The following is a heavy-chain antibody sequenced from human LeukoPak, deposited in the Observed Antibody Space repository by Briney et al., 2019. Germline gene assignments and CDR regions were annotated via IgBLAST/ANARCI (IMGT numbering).Heavy chain of an antibody. D-gene: IGHD3-10*01. Sequence: SETLSLTCTVSGGSISSYYWSWIRQPPGKGLEWIGYIYYSGSTNYNPSLKSRVTISVDTSKNQFSLKLSSVTAADTAVYYCARVSTTMVRGFHYYYYMDVWGKGTTVTVSS. V-gene: IGHV4-59*01. CDR1: GGSISSYY. J-gene: IGHJ6*03. CDR2: IYYSGST. CDR3: ARVSTTMVRGFHYYYYMDV.